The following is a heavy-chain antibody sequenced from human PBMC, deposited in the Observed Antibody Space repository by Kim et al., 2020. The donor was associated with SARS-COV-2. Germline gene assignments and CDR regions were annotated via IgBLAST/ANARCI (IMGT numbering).Heavy chain of an antibody. CDR2: IYSGGST. D-gene: IGHD4-17*01. J-gene: IGHJ3*02. CDR1: GFTVSSNY. CDR3: AREKRMTTVTRGAFDI. Sequence: GGSLRLSCAASGFTVSSNYMSWVRQAPGKGLEWVSVIYSGGSTYYADSVKGRFTISRDNSKNTLYLQMNSLRAEDTAVYYCAREKRMTTVTRGAFDIWGQGTMVTVSS. V-gene: IGHV3-53*01.